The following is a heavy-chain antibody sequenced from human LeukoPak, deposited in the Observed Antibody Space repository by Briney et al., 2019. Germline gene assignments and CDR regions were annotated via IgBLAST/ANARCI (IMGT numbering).Heavy chain of an antibody. V-gene: IGHV1-2*02. J-gene: IGHJ4*02. CDR3: ARDGAAAGTDYFDY. Sequence: ASVKVSCKASGYTFTGYYMHWVRQAPGQGLEWMGWINPNSGGTNYAQRFQGRVTMTRDTSISTAYMELSRLRSDDTAVYYCARDGAAAGTDYFDYWGQGTLVTVSS. CDR2: INPNSGGT. D-gene: IGHD6-13*01. CDR1: GYTFTGYY.